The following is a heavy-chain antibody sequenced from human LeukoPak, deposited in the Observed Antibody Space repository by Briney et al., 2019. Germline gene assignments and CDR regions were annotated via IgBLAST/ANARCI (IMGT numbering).Heavy chain of an antibody. Sequence: GSSVKVSCKASGGTFSSYAISWVRQAPGQGLEWMGGIIPIFGTANYAQKFQGRVTITADESTSTAYMELSSLRSGDTAVYYCASDYGDHGPAGYYFDYWGQGTLVTVSS. D-gene: IGHD4-17*01. J-gene: IGHJ4*02. V-gene: IGHV1-69*01. CDR3: ASDYGDHGPAGYYFDY. CDR1: GGTFSSYA. CDR2: IIPIFGTA.